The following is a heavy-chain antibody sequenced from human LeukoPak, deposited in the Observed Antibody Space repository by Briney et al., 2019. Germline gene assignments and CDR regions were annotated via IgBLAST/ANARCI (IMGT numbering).Heavy chain of an antibody. Sequence: GGSLRLSCAASGFTFSSYSMNWVRQAPGKGLEWVSSISSSSSYIYYADSVKGRFTISRDNAKNSLYLQMNSLRAEDTAVYYCARDGGMTAISTFDYWGQGTLVTVSS. CDR2: ISSSSSYI. J-gene: IGHJ4*02. CDR1: GFTFSSYS. CDR3: ARDGGMTAISTFDY. D-gene: IGHD2-21*02. V-gene: IGHV3-21*01.